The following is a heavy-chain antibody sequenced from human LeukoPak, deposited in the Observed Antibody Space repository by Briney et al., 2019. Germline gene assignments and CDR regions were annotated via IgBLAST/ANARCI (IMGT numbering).Heavy chain of an antibody. CDR1: GYTFTSYD. CDR2: MNPNSGNT. V-gene: IGHV1-8*01. J-gene: IGHJ4*02. Sequence: ASVKVSCKASGYTFTSYDINWVRQATGQGLEWMGWMNPNSGNTGYAQKFQGRVTMTRNTSISTAYMELSSLRSEDTAVYYCARVVSGVRGVIFDYWGQGTLVTVSS. CDR3: ARVVSGVRGVIFDY. D-gene: IGHD3-10*01.